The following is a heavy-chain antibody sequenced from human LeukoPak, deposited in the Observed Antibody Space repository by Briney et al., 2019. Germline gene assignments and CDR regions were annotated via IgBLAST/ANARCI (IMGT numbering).Heavy chain of an antibody. CDR3: AKDWEYSSSWYGAFDI. J-gene: IGHJ3*02. D-gene: IGHD6-13*01. V-gene: IGHV3-30*18. CDR1: GFTFSSYG. Sequence: GGSLRLSCAASGFTFSSYGMHWVRQAPGKGLEWVAVISYDGSNKYYADSVKGRFTISRDNSKNTLYLQMNSLRAEDTAVYYCAKDWEYSSSWYGAFDIWGQGTMVTVSS. CDR2: ISYDGSNK.